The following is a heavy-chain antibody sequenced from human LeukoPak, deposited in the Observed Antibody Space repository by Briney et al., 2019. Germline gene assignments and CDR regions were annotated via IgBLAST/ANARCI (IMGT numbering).Heavy chain of an antibody. J-gene: IGHJ3*02. V-gene: IGHV3-23*01. CDR3: ARVACTDGVCSMREAFDI. CDR1: GFTFSRYV. Sequence: GGSLRLSCAASGFTFSRYVLTWVRQAPGKGLEWVSGISGGGASTYYADSVKGRVTISRDNSKNTLFLQMNNLRVDDTAVYYCARVACTDGVCSMREAFDIWGQGTMVTVSS. D-gene: IGHD2-8*01. CDR2: ISGGGAST.